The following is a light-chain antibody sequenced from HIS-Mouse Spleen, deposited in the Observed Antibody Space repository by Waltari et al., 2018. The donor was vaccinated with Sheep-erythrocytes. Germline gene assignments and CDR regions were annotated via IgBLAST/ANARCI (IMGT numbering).Light chain of an antibody. J-gene: IGKJ1*01. V-gene: IGKV2-28*01. Sequence: CRFSQSLLHSNGYSYLDWYLQKPWPSPQLLIYLGPHRASGVPDRFSGSGSGTDFTLKISRVEADDVGVYYCMQALQTPRTFGQGTKVEIK. CDR2: LGP. CDR1: QSLLHSNGYSY. CDR3: MQALQTPRT.